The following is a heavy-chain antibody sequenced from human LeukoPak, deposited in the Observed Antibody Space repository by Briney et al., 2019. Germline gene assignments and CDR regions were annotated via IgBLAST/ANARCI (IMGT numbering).Heavy chain of an antibody. J-gene: IGHJ5*02. D-gene: IGHD3-3*01. V-gene: IGHV1-18*01. CDR3: ARAYDFWSGYPNWFDP. CDR2: ISAYNGNT. CDR1: GYTFTSYG. Sequence: GASVKVSCKASGYTFTSYGISWVRQAPGQGLEWMGWISAYNGNTNYAQKLQGRVTMTTDTSTSTAYMELRSLRSDDTAVYYCARAYDFWSGYPNWFDPWGEGTLVTVSS.